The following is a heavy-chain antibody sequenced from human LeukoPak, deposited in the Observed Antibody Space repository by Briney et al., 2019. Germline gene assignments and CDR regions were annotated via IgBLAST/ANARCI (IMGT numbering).Heavy chain of an antibody. CDR3: AKGGKWDVTPFDY. Sequence: GGSLRLSCAASGFTFSDYAMHWVRQAPGMGLEWVAVISYDGSNKYYADSVKGRFTVSRDNSKNSLYLQVNSLRAEDTAVYYCAKGGKWDVTPFDYWGQGTLVTVSS. D-gene: IGHD1-26*01. J-gene: IGHJ4*02. CDR2: ISYDGSNK. CDR1: GFTFSDYA. V-gene: IGHV3-30*04.